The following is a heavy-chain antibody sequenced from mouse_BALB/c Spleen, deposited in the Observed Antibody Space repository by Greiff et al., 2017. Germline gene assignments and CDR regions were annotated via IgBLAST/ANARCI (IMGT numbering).Heavy chain of an antibody. CDR3: ARGAIQGYFDV. J-gene: IGHJ1*01. CDR2: INPYYGST. CDR1: GYSFTDYI. V-gene: IGHV1-39*01. Sequence: EVQLQQTGPELVKPGASVKISCKASGYSFTDYIMLWVKQSHGKSLEWIGNINPYYGSTSYNLKFKGKATLTVDKSSSTAYMQLNSLTSEDSAVYYCARGAIQGYFDVWGAGTTVTVSS.